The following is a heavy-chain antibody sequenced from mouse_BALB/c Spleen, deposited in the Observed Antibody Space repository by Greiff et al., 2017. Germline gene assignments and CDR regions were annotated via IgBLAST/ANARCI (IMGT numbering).Heavy chain of an antibody. V-gene: IGHV14-4*02. D-gene: IGHD2-14*01. J-gene: IGHJ2*01. CDR3: NVVRDFDY. Sequence: EVQLQQSGAELVRSGASVKLSCTASGFNIKDYYMHWVKQRPEQGLEWIGWIDPENGDTEYAPKFQGKATMTADTSSNTAYLQLSSLTSEDTAVYYCNVVRDFDYWGQGTTLTVSS. CDR2: IDPENGDT. CDR1: GFNIKDYY.